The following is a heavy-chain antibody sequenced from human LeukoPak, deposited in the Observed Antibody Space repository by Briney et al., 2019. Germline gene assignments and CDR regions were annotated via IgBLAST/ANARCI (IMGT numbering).Heavy chain of an antibody. V-gene: IGHV4-59*01. CDR2: IYYSGST. CDR1: GGSISSYY. D-gene: IGHD2-2*01. J-gene: IGHJ3*02. CDR3: ARAHPGYCSSTSCYFGPHAFDI. Sequence: PSETLSLTCTVSGGSISSYYWSWIRQPPGKGLEWIGYIYYSGSTNYNPSLKSRVTISVDTSKNQFSLKRSSVTAADTAVYYCARAHPGYCSSTSCYFGPHAFDIWGQGTMVTVSS.